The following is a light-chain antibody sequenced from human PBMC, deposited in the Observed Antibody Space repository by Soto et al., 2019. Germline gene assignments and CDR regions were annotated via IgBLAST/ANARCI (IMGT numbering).Light chain of an antibody. CDR1: QSISSY. V-gene: IGKV1-39*01. CDR3: QPSYNTPHT. CDR2: AAS. Sequence: DIQMTQSPSSLSASVGDRVTITCRASQSISSYLNWYQQKPGKAPKLLIYAASSLQSGVPSRFSGSGSGTDFTLTISSLQHEDFATYYCQPSYNTPHTSGQGPKVDSK. J-gene: IGKJ1*01.